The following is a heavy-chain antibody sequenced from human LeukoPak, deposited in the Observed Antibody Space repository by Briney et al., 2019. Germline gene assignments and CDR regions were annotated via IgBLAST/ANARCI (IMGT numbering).Heavy chain of an antibody. CDR1: GFTFSNAW. CDR2: IKSKTDGETT. V-gene: IGHV3-15*01. J-gene: IGHJ4*02. Sequence: GGSLRLSCAASGFTFSNAWMSWVRQAPGKGREWVGRIKSKTDGETTDYAVPVKGRFAVSRDDSKNTLYLQMNSLKTEDTAVYSCTTGPPRAYWGQGTLVTVSS. CDR3: TTGPPRAY.